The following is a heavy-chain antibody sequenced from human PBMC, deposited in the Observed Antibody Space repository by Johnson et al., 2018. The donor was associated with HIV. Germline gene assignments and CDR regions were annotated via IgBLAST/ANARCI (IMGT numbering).Heavy chain of an antibody. V-gene: IGHV3-30*02. Sequence: QVQLVESGGGVVQPGGSLRLSCAASGFTFSSYGMPWVRQAHGKGLEWAAFIRYDGSNKYYAVSVQGRFTISRDNSKNTLYLQMNSRRAEDTAVYYWARDGAQQLARDAFDIWGQGTMVTVSS. J-gene: IGHJ3*02. CDR3: ARDGAQQLARDAFDI. CDR1: GFTFSSYG. D-gene: IGHD6-13*01. CDR2: IRYDGSNK.